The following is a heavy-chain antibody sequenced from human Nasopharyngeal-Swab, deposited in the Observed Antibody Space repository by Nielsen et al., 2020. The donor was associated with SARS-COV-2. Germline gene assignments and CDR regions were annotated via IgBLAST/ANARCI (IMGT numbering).Heavy chain of an antibody. Sequence: ESLKISCAASGFTFRNFAMSLIRQPPGKGLEWIGYIYYTGSTMYNPSLKGRVTLSVDTSENQFSLRLTSVTAADSAVYYCARQDVSGSYRFMVYWGQGTLVTVSS. CDR3: ARQDVSGSYRFMVY. D-gene: IGHD3-16*02. CDR1: GFTFRNFA. V-gene: IGHV4-59*08. J-gene: IGHJ4*02. CDR2: IYYTGST.